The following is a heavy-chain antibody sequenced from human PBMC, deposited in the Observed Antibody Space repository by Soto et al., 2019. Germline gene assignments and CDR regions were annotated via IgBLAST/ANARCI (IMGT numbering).Heavy chain of an antibody. D-gene: IGHD7-27*01. J-gene: IGHJ4*02. CDR3: ARDPKTSGGQHWAFNYFDS. CDR1: GFSFSISP. V-gene: IGHV3-30-3*01. CDR2: ISYDGTNK. Sequence: LRLSCAASGFSFSISPMHWVRQAPGKGPEWVALISYDGTNKFYADSVKGRFTISRDNSKSTLYLQVDSLRPEDAAVYYCARDPKTSGGQHWAFNYFDSWGQGTMVTVSS.